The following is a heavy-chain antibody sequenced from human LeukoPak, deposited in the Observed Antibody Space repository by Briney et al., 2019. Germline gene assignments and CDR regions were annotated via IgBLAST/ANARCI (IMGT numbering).Heavy chain of an antibody. V-gene: IGHV4-59*08. D-gene: IGHD6-19*01. CDR1: GYSISTYY. Sequence: SETLSLTCTVSGYSISTYYWNWIRQPPGKGLEWFGYIYYSGSTNYNPSLKSRVSISVDTSKNQFYLKLSSVTAADTAVYYCARLGYSSGWYQRGYFDYWGQGTLVTVSS. J-gene: IGHJ4*02. CDR3: ARLGYSSGWYQRGYFDY. CDR2: IYYSGST.